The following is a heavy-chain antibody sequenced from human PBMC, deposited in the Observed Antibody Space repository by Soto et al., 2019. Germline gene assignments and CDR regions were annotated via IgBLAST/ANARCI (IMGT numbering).Heavy chain of an antibody. CDR2: IWFDGSDA. CDR3: AREGYCSGGGCSGGMDV. D-gene: IGHD2-15*01. CDR1: GFAFSGYG. J-gene: IGHJ6*02. Sequence: GGSLRLSCAASGFAFSGYGMYWVRQAPGKGLEWVAFIWFDGSDALYSDSVKGRFSITRDNSKNTLFLQLNSLRGDDTAVYYCAREGYCSGGGCSGGMDVWGQGTTVTVSS. V-gene: IGHV3-33*01.